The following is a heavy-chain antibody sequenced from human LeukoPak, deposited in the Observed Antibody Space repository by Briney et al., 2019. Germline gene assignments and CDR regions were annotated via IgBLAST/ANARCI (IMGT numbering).Heavy chain of an antibody. CDR1: GFTFSSYG. Sequence: GGSLRLSCAASGFTFSSYGMSWVRQAPGKGLEWVSSISNSGGSTYHADSVKGRFTISRDNSENTLYLQMNSLRAEDTAVYYCAKSAMIVVVITTYDDYWGQGTLVTVTS. CDR3: AKSAMIVVVITTYDDY. D-gene: IGHD3-22*01. J-gene: IGHJ4*02. CDR2: ISNSGGST. V-gene: IGHV3-23*01.